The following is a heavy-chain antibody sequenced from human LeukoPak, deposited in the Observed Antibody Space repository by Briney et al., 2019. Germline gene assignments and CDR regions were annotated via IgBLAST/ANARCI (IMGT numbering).Heavy chain of an antibody. Sequence: GGSLRLSCAASGFTFSDYYMSWIRQAPGKGLEWVSYISSSGSTIYYADSVKGRFTISRDNSKNTLYLQMNSLKTEDTAVYYCTKLALTGTTNYWGQGTLVTVSS. J-gene: IGHJ4*02. CDR2: ISSSGSTI. V-gene: IGHV3-11*01. CDR1: GFTFSDYY. D-gene: IGHD1-7*01. CDR3: TKLALTGTTNY.